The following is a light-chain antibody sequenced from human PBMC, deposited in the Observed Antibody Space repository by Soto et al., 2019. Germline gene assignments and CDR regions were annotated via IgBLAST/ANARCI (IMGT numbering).Light chain of an antibody. J-gene: IGKJ1*01. CDR3: QQYNSSPT. CDR2: KAS. Sequence: DLQMTQSPSTLSASVGDRVTITCRASQSISSWLAWYQQKPGKAPKLLIYKASSLESGVPSRFSGSGSGTEFTLTISSMQPDDFANYYCQQYNSSPTFGQGTKVEIK. CDR1: QSISSW. V-gene: IGKV1-5*03.